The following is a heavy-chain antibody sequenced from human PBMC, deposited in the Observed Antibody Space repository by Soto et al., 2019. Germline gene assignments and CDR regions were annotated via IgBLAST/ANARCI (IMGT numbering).Heavy chain of an antibody. J-gene: IGHJ4*02. CDR3: ARRYGWLYFDY. V-gene: IGHV4-34*01. Sequence: SETLSLTCAVYGGSVRGSYWSWIRQPPGKGLEWIGEINDSGSTKYNPSLKSRVTISVDTSKNQFSLSLSSVTAADTAVYFCARRYGWLYFDYWGQGSLVTVSS. D-gene: IGHD3-10*01. CDR1: GGSVRGSY. CDR2: INDSGST.